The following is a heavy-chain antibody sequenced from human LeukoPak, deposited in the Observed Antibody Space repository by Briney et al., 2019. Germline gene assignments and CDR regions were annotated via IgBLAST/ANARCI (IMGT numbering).Heavy chain of an antibody. J-gene: IGHJ4*02. Sequence: PGRSLRLSCAASGFTFDDYAMHWVRQAPGKGLEWVSGISWNSGSIGYADSVKGRFTISRDNAKNSLYLQMNSLRAEDTALYYCAKDIMARIAVAGTFPDYWGQGTLVTVSS. CDR1: GFTFDDYA. V-gene: IGHV3-9*01. CDR2: ISWNSGSI. CDR3: AKDIMARIAVAGTFPDY. D-gene: IGHD6-19*01.